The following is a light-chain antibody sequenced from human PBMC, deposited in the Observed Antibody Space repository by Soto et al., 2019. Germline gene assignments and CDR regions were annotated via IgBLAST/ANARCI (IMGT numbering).Light chain of an antibody. CDR3: QQYNSYPLT. J-gene: IGKJ4*01. V-gene: IGKV1-5*03. Sequence: DIQMTQSPSTLSGSVGDRVTITCRASQTISSWLAWYQQKPGKAPKLLIYKASTLKSGVPSRFSGSGSGTECTLTISSLQPDDVATYYCQQYNSYPLTFGGGTKVDIK. CDR2: KAS. CDR1: QTISSW.